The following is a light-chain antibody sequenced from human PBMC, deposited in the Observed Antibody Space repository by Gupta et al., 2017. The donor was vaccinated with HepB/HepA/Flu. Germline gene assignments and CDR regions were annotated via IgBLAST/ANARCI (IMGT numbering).Light chain of an antibody. CDR2: DAS. CDR1: QSVNNY. J-gene: IGKJ4*01. Sequence: EIELTQSPATLSLSPGEGATLSCWASQSVNNYLAWYQQKPGQAPRLLIYDASNRATGIPPRFSGSGSGTYFTLTINNLEPDDSEIYYCQQRSSWGDLTFGGGTKVEIK. V-gene: IGKV3-11*01. CDR3: QQRSSWGDLT.